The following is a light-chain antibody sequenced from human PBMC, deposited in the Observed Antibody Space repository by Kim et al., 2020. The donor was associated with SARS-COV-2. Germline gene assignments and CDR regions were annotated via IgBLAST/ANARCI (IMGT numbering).Light chain of an antibody. Sequence: QSALTQPASVSGSPGQSITISCTGTTSDIGFYNYVSWYQQHPGKAPELVLYDVNKRPSGVSNRLSGSKSGNTASLTVSGLQAEDEADYYCCSYTTSSTFVFGTGTKVTVL. CDR1: TSDIGFYNY. J-gene: IGLJ1*01. CDR2: DVN. V-gene: IGLV2-14*01. CDR3: CSYTTSSTFV.